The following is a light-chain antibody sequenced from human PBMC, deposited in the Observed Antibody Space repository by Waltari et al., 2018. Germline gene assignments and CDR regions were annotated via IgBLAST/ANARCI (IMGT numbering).Light chain of an antibody. Sequence: EVMLTQSPGTLSLSPGERATLSCRASQSISKYLAWYQQKPGQAPSLLLYDAAIRATGIPDRFSGSGYGTDFSLTISRLEPEDYAVYYCQKYGSLPATFGRGTKVEIK. J-gene: IGKJ1*01. V-gene: IGKV3-20*01. CDR1: QSISKY. CDR2: DAA. CDR3: QKYGSLPAT.